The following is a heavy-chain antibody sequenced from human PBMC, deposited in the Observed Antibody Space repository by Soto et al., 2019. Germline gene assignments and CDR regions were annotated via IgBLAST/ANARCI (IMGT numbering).Heavy chain of an antibody. CDR3: AREVHYDVWSGFNTNAYYFDD. CDR1: GFTFSRHT. D-gene: IGHD3-3*01. J-gene: IGHJ4*02. CDR2: ISDDGSNT. V-gene: IGHV3-30*14. Sequence: QVQLVESGGGVVQPGRSLRLSCAASGFTFSRHTMHWVRQAPGKGLEWVAAISDDGSNTYYADSVKGRFTISRDNSKKTLYLKMNSPSSEVTAVQHCAREVHYDVWSGFNTNAYYFDDWGQGTRVTVSS.